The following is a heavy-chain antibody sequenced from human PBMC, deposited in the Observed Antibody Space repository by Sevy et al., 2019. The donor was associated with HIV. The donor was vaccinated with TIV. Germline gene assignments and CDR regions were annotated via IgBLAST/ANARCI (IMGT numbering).Heavy chain of an antibody. V-gene: IGHV4-39*01. D-gene: IGHD1-26*01. J-gene: IGHJ4*02. CDR2: MYYSGST. CDR1: GGSISSSSYY. Sequence: SETLSLTCTVSGGSISSSSYYWGCIRQPPGKGLEWIGSMYYSGSTYYNPSLKSRVTISVDTFRNQFSLKLSSVTAADTAIYYCARHMDSGTYGHPGFDYWGQGTLVTISS. CDR3: ARHMDSGTYGHPGFDY.